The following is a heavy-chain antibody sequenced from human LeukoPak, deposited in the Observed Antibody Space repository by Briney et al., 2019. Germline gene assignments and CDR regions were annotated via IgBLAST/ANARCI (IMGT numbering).Heavy chain of an antibody. CDR2: IKQDGSEK. Sequence: PGGSLRLSCAASGFTFSSYAMSWVRQAPGKGLEWVANIKQDGSEKYYVDSVKGRFTISRDNAKNSLYLQMNSLRAEDTAVYYCATGGPYDFWSGSSPDAFDIWGQGTMVTVSS. V-gene: IGHV3-7*01. CDR3: ATGGPYDFWSGSSPDAFDI. J-gene: IGHJ3*02. D-gene: IGHD3-3*01. CDR1: GFTFSSYA.